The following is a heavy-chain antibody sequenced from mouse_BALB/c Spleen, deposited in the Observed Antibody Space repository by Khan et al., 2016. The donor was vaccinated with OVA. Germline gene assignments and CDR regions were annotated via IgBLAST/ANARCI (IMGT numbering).Heavy chain of an antibody. CDR3: ARVGSYWYFDV. V-gene: IGHV9-3-1*01. CDR2: INTYTGEP. CDR1: GYTFTNYG. Sequence: QIQLVQSGPELKKPGETVKISCKASGYTFTNYGMNWVKQAPGQGLKWMGWINTYTGEPTYGDDLKGRFAFSLETSASTAYLQINNLKKEDTATYFCARVGSYWYFDVWGAGTTVTVSS. J-gene: IGHJ1*01. D-gene: IGHD1-1*02.